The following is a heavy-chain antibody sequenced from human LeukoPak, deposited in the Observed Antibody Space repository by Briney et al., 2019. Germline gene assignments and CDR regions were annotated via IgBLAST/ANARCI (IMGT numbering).Heavy chain of an antibody. J-gene: IGHJ4*02. CDR3: AKLLEYQPLGNFDY. CDR1: GFTFSSYG. CDR2: ISGSGGST. D-gene: IGHD2-2*01. V-gene: IGHV3-23*01. Sequence: PGGSLRLSCAASGFTFSSYGMSWVRQAPGKGLEWVSAISGSGGSTYYADSVKGRFTISRDNSKNTLYLQMNSLRAEDTAVYYCAKLLEYQPLGNFDYWGQGTLVTVSS.